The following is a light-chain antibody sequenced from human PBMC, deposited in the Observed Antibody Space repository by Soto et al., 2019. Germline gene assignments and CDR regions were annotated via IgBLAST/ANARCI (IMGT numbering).Light chain of an antibody. CDR3: WQQYGCFGT. CDR1: HSVSSY. Sequence: EIVLTHSPVTLSLSPGERATLSCRASHSVSSYLASYQQKPGEAPRRLINDASYSAAASLPGCISGSSSTNFSLTTISRLAQEVAVEYCWQQYGCFGTFGQGTKVDI. V-gene: IGKV3-11*01. CDR2: DAS. J-gene: IGKJ1*01.